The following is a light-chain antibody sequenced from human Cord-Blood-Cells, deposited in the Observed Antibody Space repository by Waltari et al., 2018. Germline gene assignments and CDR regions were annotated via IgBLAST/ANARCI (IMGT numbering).Light chain of an antibody. CDR1: QSISSY. V-gene: IGKV1-39*01. CDR2: AAS. J-gene: IGKJ1*01. Sequence: DIQMTQSPSSLSASVGDRVTITCRASQSISSYLNCYQQKPGKAPKPLIYAASSLQSGVPSRFSGSGSGTDFTLTISSLQPEDFATYYCQQSYSTPWTFGQGTKVEIK. CDR3: QQSYSTPWT.